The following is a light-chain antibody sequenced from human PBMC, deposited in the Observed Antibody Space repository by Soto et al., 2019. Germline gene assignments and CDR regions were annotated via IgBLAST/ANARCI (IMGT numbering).Light chain of an antibody. J-gene: IGLJ2*01. CDR2: SNN. CDR3: ATWDDSLSGHVV. Sequence: QSVLTQPPSESGTPGQRVTISCSGSRSNIGSNTVNWYQQLPGTAPKFLIYSNNQRPSGVPKRFSASKSGTSASLAISGLQSEDEAEYYCATWDDSLSGHVVFGGGTKLTVL. CDR1: RSNIGSNT. V-gene: IGLV1-44*01.